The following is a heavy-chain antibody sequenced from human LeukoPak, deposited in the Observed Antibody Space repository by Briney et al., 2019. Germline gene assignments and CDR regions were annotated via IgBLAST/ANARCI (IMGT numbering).Heavy chain of an antibody. CDR3: AAPPPRSYYYDSSGQLDY. CDR2: INSDGSST. V-gene: IGHV3-74*01. J-gene: IGHJ4*02. D-gene: IGHD3-22*01. CDR1: GFTFSSYW. Sequence: GGSLRLSCAASGFTFSSYWMHWVRQAPGKGLAWVSRINSDGSSTSYADSVKGRFTISRDNAKNTLYLQMNSLRAEDTAVYYCAAPPPRSYYYDSSGQLDYWGQGTLVTVSS.